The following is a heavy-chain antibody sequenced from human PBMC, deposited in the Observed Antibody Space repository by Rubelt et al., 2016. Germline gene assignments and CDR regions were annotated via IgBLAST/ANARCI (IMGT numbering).Heavy chain of an antibody. Sequence: YYADSVKGRFTISRDNAKNSLYLQMNSLRDEDTAVYYCARFYGGQHYYYYYGMDVWGQGTTVTVSS. CDR3: ARFYGGQHYYYYYGMDV. D-gene: IGHD4-23*01. J-gene: IGHJ6*02. V-gene: IGHV3-48*02.